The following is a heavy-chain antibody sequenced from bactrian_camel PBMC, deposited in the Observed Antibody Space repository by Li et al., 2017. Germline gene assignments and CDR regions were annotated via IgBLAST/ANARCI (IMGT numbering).Heavy chain of an antibody. Sequence: HVQLVESGGGSVQAGGSLRLSCIFSGGPRKRSCMGWFRRGPGKEREGVAATDAAGTTNYADSVKGRFAISKDNAKNTVYLQMDSLKPEDTAMYYCVVVPFAKCGGWEHTSPAFAYWGQGTQVTVS. CDR1: GGPRKRSC. CDR3: VVVPFAKCGGWEHTSPAFAY. V-gene: IGHV3S57*01. D-gene: IGHD2*01. CDR2: TDAAGTT. J-gene: IGHJ6*01.